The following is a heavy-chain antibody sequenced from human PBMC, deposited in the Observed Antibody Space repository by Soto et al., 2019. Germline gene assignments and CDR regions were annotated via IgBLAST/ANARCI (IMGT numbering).Heavy chain of an antibody. CDR2: ISGSGFKK. Sequence: VGSLRLSCAASGFIFENFGMSWVRQAPGKGLEWISSISGSGFKKYYADSVKGRFTISRDNSKSTVYLELNNLSAEDTAVYHCAKHPGVQLVPIATVDWFEPWGRGSVVTVSS. CDR3: AKHPGVQLVPIATVDWFEP. J-gene: IGHJ5*02. D-gene: IGHD1-26*01. CDR1: GFIFENFG. V-gene: IGHV3-23*01.